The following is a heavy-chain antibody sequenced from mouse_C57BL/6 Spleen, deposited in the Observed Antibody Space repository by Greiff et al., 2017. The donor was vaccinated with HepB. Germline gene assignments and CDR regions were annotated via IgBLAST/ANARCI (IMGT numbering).Heavy chain of an antibody. CDR1: GFTFSDYG. Sequence: EVKLQESGGGLVKPGGSLKLSCAASGFTFSDYGMHWVRQAPENGLEWVAYISSGSSTIYYADTVKGRFTISRDNAKNTLFLQMTSLRSEDTAMYYCARLGFYYYGSSFYYYAMDYWGQGTSVTVSS. D-gene: IGHD1-1*01. CDR3: ARLGFYYYGSSFYYYAMDY. V-gene: IGHV5-17*01. J-gene: IGHJ4*01. CDR2: ISSGSSTI.